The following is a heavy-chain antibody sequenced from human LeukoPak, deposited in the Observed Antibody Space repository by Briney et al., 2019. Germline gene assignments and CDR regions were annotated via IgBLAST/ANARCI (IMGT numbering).Heavy chain of an antibody. J-gene: IGHJ4*02. CDR3: AKDLPMIVVVPKGGPLDY. CDR2: ISGSSSYI. V-gene: IGHV3-21*04. Sequence: GGSLRLSCAASGFTFSSYSMNWVREAPGKGLVWVSSISGSSSYIYYADSVKGRFTISRDNAKNTLYLQMNSLRAEDTAVYYCAKDLPMIVVVPKGGPLDYWGQGTLVTVSS. CDR1: GFTFSSYS. D-gene: IGHD3-22*01.